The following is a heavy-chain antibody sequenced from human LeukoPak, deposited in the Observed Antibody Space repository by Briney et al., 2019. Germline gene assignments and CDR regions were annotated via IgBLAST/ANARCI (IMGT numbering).Heavy chain of an antibody. CDR1: GGTFSSYA. CDR3: ASTVRTPISSSWYNYHYYYYMDV. CDR2: IIPMFGTT. D-gene: IGHD6-13*01. Sequence: SVKVSCKASGGTFSSYAINWVRQAPGQGLEWMGGIIPMFGTTNYAQKFQGRVMITADKSTSTAYMELSSLSSEDTAVYYCASTVRTPISSSWYNYHYYYYMDVWGKGTTVTVSS. V-gene: IGHV1-69*06. J-gene: IGHJ6*03.